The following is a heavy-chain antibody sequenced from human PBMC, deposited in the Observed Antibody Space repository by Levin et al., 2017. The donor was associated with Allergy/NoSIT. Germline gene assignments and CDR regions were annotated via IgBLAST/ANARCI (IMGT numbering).Heavy chain of an antibody. J-gene: IGHJ4*02. V-gene: IGHV3-30-3*01. CDR3: ARDDVPYSGNYHFEF. D-gene: IGHD1-26*01. CDR2: TADGGVNE. CDR1: FFLFLSSL. Sequence: PGGSLRLSFSSSFFLFLSSLLPFFLPSPFQGLAWVAVTADGGVNEQYADSVKGRFTISRDNSKNTLYLQLDNLKPEDTAVYYCARDDVPYSGNYHFEFWGQGTLVTVSS.